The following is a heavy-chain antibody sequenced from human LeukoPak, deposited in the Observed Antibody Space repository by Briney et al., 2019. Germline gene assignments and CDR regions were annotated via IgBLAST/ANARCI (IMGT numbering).Heavy chain of an antibody. D-gene: IGHD1-26*01. CDR2: ISGSGGST. CDR3: ATDRYSGSYYFDY. Sequence: PGGSLRLSCAASGFTFSSYGMSWVRQAPGKGLEWVSAISGSGGSTYYADSVKGRFTISRDNSKNTLYLQMNSLRAEDTAVYYCATDRYSGSYYFDYWGQGTLVTVSS. J-gene: IGHJ4*02. CDR1: GFTFSSYG. V-gene: IGHV3-23*01.